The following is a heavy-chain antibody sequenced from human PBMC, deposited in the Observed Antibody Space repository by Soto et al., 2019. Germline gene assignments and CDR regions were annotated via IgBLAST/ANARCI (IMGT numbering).Heavy chain of an antibody. CDR1: GFTFSSYS. D-gene: IGHD2-2*01. CDR2: ISSSSSYI. V-gene: IGHV3-21*01. CDR3: AGFDSVVVPAAPVVL. Sequence: EVQLVESGGGLVKPGGSLRLSCAASGFTFSSYSMNWVRQAPGKGLEWVSSISSSSSYIYYADSVKGRFTISRDNAKKALYLKMNCLRAGDAAAYYSAGFDSVVVPAAPVVLWSRGTLVTVSS. J-gene: IGHJ2*01.